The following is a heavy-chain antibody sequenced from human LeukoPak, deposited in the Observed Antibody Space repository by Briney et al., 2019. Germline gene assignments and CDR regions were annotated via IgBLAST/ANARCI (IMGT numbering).Heavy chain of an antibody. D-gene: IGHD1-1*01. CDR2: IYYSGST. Sequence: PSETLSLTCTDSGGSISNYYWSWIRQSPVKGLEWIGFIYYSGSTNYNPSLKSRVTISVDTSKNQFSLKLSSVTAADTAVYYCARARRWNAAVEGWWFDPWGQGTLVTVSS. V-gene: IGHV4-59*01. CDR1: GGSISNYY. CDR3: ARARRWNAAVEGWWFDP. J-gene: IGHJ5*02.